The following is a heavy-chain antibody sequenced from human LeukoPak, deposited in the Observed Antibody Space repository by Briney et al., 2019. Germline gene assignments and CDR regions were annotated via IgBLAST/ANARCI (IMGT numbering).Heavy chain of an antibody. Sequence: GASVTVTCKASGYTFTGYYMHWVRQAPGQGLEWMGIINPSGGRTSYAQKFQGRVTMTRDTSTSTVYMELSSLRSEDTAVYYCARDQRYCDSSRLLDYLGQGALVTVSS. V-gene: IGHV1-46*01. CDR2: INPSGGRT. J-gene: IGHJ4*02. CDR3: ARDQRYCDSSRLLDY. CDR1: GYTFTGYY. D-gene: IGHD3-22*01.